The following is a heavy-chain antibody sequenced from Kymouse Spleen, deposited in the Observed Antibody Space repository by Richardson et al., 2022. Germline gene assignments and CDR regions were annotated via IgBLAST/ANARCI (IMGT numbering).Heavy chain of an antibody. CDR2: IYYSGST. Sequence: QVQLQESGPGLVKPSETLSLTCTVSGGSISSYYWSWIRQPPGKGLEWIGYIYYSGSTNYNPSLKSRVTISVDTSKNQFSLKLSSVTAADTAVYYCARGTRIAVAGTWGQGTLVTVSS. J-gene: IGHJ5*02. V-gene: IGHV4-59*01. CDR3: ARGTRIAVAGT. CDR1: GGSISSYY. D-gene: IGHD6-19*01.